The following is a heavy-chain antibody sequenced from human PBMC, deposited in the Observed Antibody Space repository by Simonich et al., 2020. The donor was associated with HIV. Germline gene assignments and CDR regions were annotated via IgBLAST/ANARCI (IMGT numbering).Heavy chain of an antibody. CDR3: AKSNGNWFDP. Sequence: EVQLVQSGAEVKKPGEALQISCKVSGYSFTSYWIVWVRQMPVKGMEWMWIISPGDSDTKDSPSFQGQVTISADKYISTAYLQWSSLKASDTAMYYCAKSNGNWFDPWGRGTLVTVSS. V-gene: IGHV5-51*01. CDR2: ISPGDSDT. J-gene: IGHJ5*02. D-gene: IGHD7-27*01. CDR1: GYSFTSYW.